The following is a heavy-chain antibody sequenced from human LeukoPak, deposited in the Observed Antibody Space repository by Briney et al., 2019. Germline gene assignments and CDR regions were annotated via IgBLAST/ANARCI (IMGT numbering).Heavy chain of an antibody. Sequence: PGRSLRLSCAASGFTFSSYGMHLVRQAPGKGLEWVAVIWYDGSNKYYADSVKGRFTISRDNSKNTLYLQMNSLRAEDTAVYYCARDQGFGVLRFLEWLSGIIDYWGQGTLVTVSS. V-gene: IGHV3-33*01. J-gene: IGHJ4*02. CDR2: IWYDGSNK. CDR1: GFTFSSYG. CDR3: ARDQGFGVLRFLEWLSGIIDY. D-gene: IGHD3-3*01.